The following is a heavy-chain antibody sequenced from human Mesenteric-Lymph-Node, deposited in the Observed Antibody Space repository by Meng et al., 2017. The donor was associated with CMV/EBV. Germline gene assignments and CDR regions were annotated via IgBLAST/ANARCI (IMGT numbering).Heavy chain of an antibody. V-gene: IGHV3-11*04. CDR1: GFTFSDYY. CDR2: ISSSGSTI. D-gene: IGHD3-3*01. J-gene: IGHJ6*02. Sequence: GGSLRLSCAASGFTFSDYYMSWIRQAPGKGLEWVSYISSSGSTIYYADSVKGRFAISRDNSKSTLYLQMNSLRAEDTAVYYCARATLAEYDFWTGFAMGVWGQGTTVTVSS. CDR3: ARATLAEYDFWTGFAMGV.